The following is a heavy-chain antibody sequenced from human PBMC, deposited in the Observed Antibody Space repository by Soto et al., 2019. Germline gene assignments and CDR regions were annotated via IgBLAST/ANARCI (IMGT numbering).Heavy chain of an antibody. Sequence: GGFLRLSCAASGFTFSSYGMHWVRQAPGKGLEWVAVISYDGSNKYYADSVKGRFTISRDNSKNTLYLQMNSLRAEDTAVYYCAKDLYYDFWSGYYYYYGMDVWGQGTTVTVSS. CDR2: ISYDGSNK. CDR1: GFTFSSYG. D-gene: IGHD3-3*01. J-gene: IGHJ6*02. CDR3: AKDLYYDFWSGYYYYYGMDV. V-gene: IGHV3-30*18.